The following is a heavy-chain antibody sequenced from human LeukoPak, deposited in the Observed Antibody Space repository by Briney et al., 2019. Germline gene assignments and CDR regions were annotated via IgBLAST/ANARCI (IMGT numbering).Heavy chain of an antibody. J-gene: IGHJ6*03. V-gene: IGHV3-30*01. CDR2: ISYHGNNK. Sequence: GSSLRLSCTASGITFSRNVMHWIRQAPGKGLDWVAHISYHGNNKFYGDAVKGRFTISRGNSRNTLYPQMNSLRGEDAAVYSCARGGIPTGPYYYFYYMDVWGKGTAVTVSS. D-gene: IGHD3-10*01. CDR1: GITFSRNV. CDR3: ARGGIPTGPYYYFYYMDV.